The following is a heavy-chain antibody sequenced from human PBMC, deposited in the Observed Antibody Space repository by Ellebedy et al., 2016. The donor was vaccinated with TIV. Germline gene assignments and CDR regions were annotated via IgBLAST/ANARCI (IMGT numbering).Heavy chain of an antibody. J-gene: IGHJ5*02. CDR3: ARHVGCPGGTCYLNWFDP. CDR1: GGSISSYY. V-gene: IGHV4-59*08. D-gene: IGHD2-15*01. CDR2: VYYSGST. Sequence: MPGGSLRLSCSVPGGSISSYYWSWIRQPPGKGLEWIGYVYYSGSTNYNPSLKSRLTISVDTSKNQFSLKLSSVTAADTAVYYCARHVGCPGGTCYLNWFDPWGQGTLVTVSS.